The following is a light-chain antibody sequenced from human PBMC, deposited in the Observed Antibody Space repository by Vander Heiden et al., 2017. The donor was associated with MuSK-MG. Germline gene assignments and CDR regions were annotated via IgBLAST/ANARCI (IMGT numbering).Light chain of an antibody. CDR1: QSISSW. CDR2: DTT. J-gene: IGKJ4*01. CDR3: RQDNSYPLT. Sequence: EIQMTQACATLSASVTDRVTITCRASQSISSWWAWQQPTAGKAPDLLIYDTTNLESRVPSKFSGRGSGTTFTLTITSLPPHESATSVCRQDNSYPLTFGGGTKVEIK. V-gene: IGKV1-5*01.